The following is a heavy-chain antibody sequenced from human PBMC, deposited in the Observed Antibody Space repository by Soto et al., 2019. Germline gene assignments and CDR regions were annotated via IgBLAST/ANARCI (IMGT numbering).Heavy chain of an antibody. CDR2: MYHDGNT. V-gene: IGHV4-38-2*02. Sequence: PSETLSLTCAVSGYSISRGCFWCFIRQPPGKGLEWIANMYHDGNTHYNPSLKSRVTMSVDTSKNQFSLKLNSVTAADTAVYYCARESYSGYHSYDYWGQGILVTVSS. CDR1: GYSISRGCF. J-gene: IGHJ4*02. D-gene: IGHD5-12*01. CDR3: ARESYSGYHSYDY.